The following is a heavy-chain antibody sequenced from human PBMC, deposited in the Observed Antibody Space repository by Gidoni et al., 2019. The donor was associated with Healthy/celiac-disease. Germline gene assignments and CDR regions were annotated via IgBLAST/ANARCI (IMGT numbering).Heavy chain of an antibody. CDR2: IIPIFGTA. Sequence: QVQLVQSGAEVKKPGSSVTVSCKAAGGTFSRYAISWVRQAPGQGLAWMGGIIPIFGTANYAQKFQGGVTITADESTSTAYMELSSLGSEDTAVYYCARGRGYYGSGSYRPGPISTKARTEPDYGYFDYWGQGTLVTVSS. D-gene: IGHD3-10*01. V-gene: IGHV1-69*01. CDR1: GGTFSRYA. CDR3: ARGRGYYGSGSYRPGPISTKARTEPDYGYFDY. J-gene: IGHJ4*02.